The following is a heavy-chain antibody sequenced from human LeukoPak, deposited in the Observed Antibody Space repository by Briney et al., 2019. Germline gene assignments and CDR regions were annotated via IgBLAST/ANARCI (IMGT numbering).Heavy chain of an antibody. CDR2: IIPIFGTA. V-gene: IGHV1-69*13. J-gene: IGHJ4*01. Sequence: ASVKVSCTASGGTFSSYAISWVRQAPGQGLEWMGGIIPIFGTANYAQKFQGRVTITADESTSTAYMELSSLRSEDTAVYYCASTKIGYCSSTSCLGLDYWGHGTLVTVSS. D-gene: IGHD2-2*01. CDR3: ASTKIGYCSSTSCLGLDY. CDR1: GGTFSSYA.